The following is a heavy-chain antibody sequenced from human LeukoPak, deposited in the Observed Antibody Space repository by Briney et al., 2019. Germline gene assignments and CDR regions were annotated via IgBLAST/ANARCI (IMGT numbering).Heavy chain of an antibody. Sequence: ASVKVSCKASGYTFTGYYMHWVRQAPGQGLEWMGWINPNSGGTNYAQKFQGRVTMTRDTPISTAYMEPSRLRSDDTAVYYCARGCSGGSCYSDYYYYGMDVWGQGTTVTVSS. J-gene: IGHJ6*02. CDR2: INPNSGGT. V-gene: IGHV1-2*02. D-gene: IGHD2-15*01. CDR3: ARGCSGGSCYSDYYYYGMDV. CDR1: GYTFTGYY.